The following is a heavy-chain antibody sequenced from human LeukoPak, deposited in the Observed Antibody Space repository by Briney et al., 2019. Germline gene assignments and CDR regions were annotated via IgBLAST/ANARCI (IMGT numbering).Heavy chain of an antibody. J-gene: IGHJ3*02. CDR2: INPNSGGT. D-gene: IGHD1-26*01. CDR3: ARSKAWELTNDFDI. V-gene: IGHV1-2*06. CDR1: GYTFTGYY. Sequence: GASVKVSCKASGYTFTGYYMHWVRQAPGQGLEWMGRINPNSGGTNYAQKFQGRVTMTRDTSISTAYMELSRLRSDDTAVYYCARSKAWELTNDFDIWGQGTMDTVSS.